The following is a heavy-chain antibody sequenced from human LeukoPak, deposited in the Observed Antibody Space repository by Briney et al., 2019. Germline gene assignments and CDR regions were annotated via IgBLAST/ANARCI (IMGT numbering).Heavy chain of an antibody. J-gene: IGHJ6*03. CDR3: ARTAPGTSLGGYYYYMDV. V-gene: IGHV1-18*01. D-gene: IGHD1/OR15-1a*01. Sequence: ASVKVSCKAFGYTFTSYGINWVRQAPGQGLEWMGWISAYNGNTNYAQKLQGRVTMTTDTSTGTAHMELRGLRSDDTAVYYCARTAPGTSLGGYYYYMDVWGKGATVTVSS. CDR1: GYTFTSYG. CDR2: ISAYNGNT.